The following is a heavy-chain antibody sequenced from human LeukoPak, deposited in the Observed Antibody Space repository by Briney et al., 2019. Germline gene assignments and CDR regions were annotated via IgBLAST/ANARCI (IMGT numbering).Heavy chain of an antibody. CDR2: ISWNSGTK. J-gene: IGHJ4*02. Sequence: PGGSLRLSCVASGFTFDDYAVHWVRQAPGKGLEWVSGISWNSGTKGYADSVKGRFTISRDDAKNSLYLQMNSLRPEDTALYYCAKDLRNYYGSGSIVDYWGQGTLVTVSS. CDR3: AKDLRNYYGSGSIVDY. D-gene: IGHD3-10*01. CDR1: GFTFDDYA. V-gene: IGHV3-9*01.